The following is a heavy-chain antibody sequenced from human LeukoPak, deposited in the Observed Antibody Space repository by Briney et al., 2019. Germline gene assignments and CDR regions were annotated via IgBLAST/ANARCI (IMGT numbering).Heavy chain of an antibody. V-gene: IGHV3-23*01. CDR1: GFTFSNYG. Sequence: GGSLRLSCAASGFTFSNYGMNWVRQAPGKGPEWVSAISASGDNTYYADSVKGRFTISRENSKNTLYVQMNSLRAEDTAVYYWAKEKGPRLPCDYWGQGTLVSVSS. CDR2: ISASGDNT. J-gene: IGHJ4*02. D-gene: IGHD5-12*01. CDR3: AKEKGPRLPCDY.